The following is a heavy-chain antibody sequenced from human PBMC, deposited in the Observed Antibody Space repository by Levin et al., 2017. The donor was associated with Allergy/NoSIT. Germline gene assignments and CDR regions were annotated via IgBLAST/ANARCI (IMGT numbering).Heavy chain of an antibody. V-gene: IGHV3-48*01. CDR3: ARDQSDTSGYYYSD. J-gene: IGHJ4*02. CDR2: IGSSSSTI. D-gene: IGHD3-22*01. Sequence: GESLKISCTASGFTFSSCSMNWVRQAPGKGLEWVSYIGSSSSTIYYADSVKGRFTISRDNAKNSLHLQMSSLRAEDTAVYYCARDQSDTSGYYYSDWGQGTLVTVS. CDR1: GFTFSSCS.